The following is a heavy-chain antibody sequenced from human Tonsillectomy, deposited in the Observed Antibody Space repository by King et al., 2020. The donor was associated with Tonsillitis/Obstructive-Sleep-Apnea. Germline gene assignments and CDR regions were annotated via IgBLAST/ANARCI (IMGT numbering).Heavy chain of an antibody. CDR1: GFTFDDYA. J-gene: IGHJ3*02. CDR2: ISWNSASK. Sequence: VQLVESGGGLVQPGRSLRLSCAASGFTFDDYAMYWVRQAPGKGLEWVSVISWNSASKVYADSVKGRFTISRDNSKNSLYLQMNSLRTEDTALYYCAKVLIKELSGTPGDAFDMWGEGTMVTVSS. CDR3: AKVLIKELSGTPGDAFDM. V-gene: IGHV3-9*01. D-gene: IGHD3-16*02.